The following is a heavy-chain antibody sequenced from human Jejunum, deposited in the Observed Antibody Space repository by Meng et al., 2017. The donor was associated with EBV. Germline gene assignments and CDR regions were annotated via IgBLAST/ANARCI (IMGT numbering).Heavy chain of an antibody. CDR1: GGSISRSDYF. CDR2: INYSGTT. Sequence: QVQLQQWGAGLLKSSETLSLTCTVSGGSISRSDYFWGWIRQSPGKGLEWIGSINYSGTTYYNPSLKSRVTISVDTSKNQFSLELRSVTAADTAVYYCASPTQYSTSCYLSWGQGTLVTVSS. CDR3: ASPTQYSTSCYLS. V-gene: IGHV4-39*07. J-gene: IGHJ4*02. D-gene: IGHD2-2*01.